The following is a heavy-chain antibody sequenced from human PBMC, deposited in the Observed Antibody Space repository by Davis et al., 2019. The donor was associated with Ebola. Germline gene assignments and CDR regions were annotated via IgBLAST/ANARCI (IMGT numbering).Heavy chain of an antibody. V-gene: IGHV5-10-1*01. Sequence: GESLKISCKGSGYSFTSYWISWVRQMPGKGLEWMGRIDPSDSYTNYSPSFQGHVTISADKSISTAYLQWSSLKASDTAMYYCASYGSGNSYYYYYMDVWGKGTTVTVSS. CDR3: ASYGSGNSYYYYYMDV. J-gene: IGHJ6*03. D-gene: IGHD3-10*01. CDR2: IDPSDSYT. CDR1: GYSFTSYW.